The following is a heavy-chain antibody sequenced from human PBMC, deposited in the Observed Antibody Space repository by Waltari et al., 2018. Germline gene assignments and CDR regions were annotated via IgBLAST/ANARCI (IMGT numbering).Heavy chain of an antibody. CDR3: HTWDEPFDY. V-gene: IGHV3-66*01. CDR2: IYSGGGT. Sequence: EVQLVDSGGGLVQPGGSLRLAWAASGFTVSNKYMSWVRQAPGKGLEWVSVIYSGGGTYYADSVKGRFTFSRDNSKNTLDLQMNSLRVEDTAVYYCHTWDEPFDYWGQGTLVTVSS. CDR1: GFTVSNKY. J-gene: IGHJ4*02. D-gene: IGHD1-26*01.